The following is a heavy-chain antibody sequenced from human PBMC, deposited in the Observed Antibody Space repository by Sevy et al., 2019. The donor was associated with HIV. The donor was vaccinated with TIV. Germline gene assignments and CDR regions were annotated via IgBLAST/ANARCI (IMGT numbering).Heavy chain of an antibody. CDR1: GFTFDDYA. D-gene: IGHD5-12*01. J-gene: IGHJ4*02. V-gene: IGHV3-9*01. CDR3: AKQYSGYGFGGFDY. CDR2: VSWNSGSI. Sequence: GGSLRLSCAASGFTFDDYAMHWVRQAPGKGLEWVSGVSWNSGSIGYADSVKGRFTIYRDNAKNSLYLQMNSLRAEDTALYYCAKQYSGYGFGGFDYWGQGTLVTVSS.